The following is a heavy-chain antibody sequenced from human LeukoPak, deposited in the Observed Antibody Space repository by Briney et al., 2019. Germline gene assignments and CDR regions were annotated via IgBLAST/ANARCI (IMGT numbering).Heavy chain of an antibody. CDR2: IRYDGNNK. D-gene: IGHD1-26*01. J-gene: IGHJ4*02. CDR3: AKEEERFASWGYFDS. CDR1: GFTFSSYG. Sequence: GGSLRLSCAASGFTFSSYGMHWVRQAPGKGLEWVAFIRYDGNNKYYADSVKGRFTISRDNSKNTLYLQMNNLRAEDTALYYCAKEEERFASWGYFDSWGPGILVTVSS. V-gene: IGHV3-30*02.